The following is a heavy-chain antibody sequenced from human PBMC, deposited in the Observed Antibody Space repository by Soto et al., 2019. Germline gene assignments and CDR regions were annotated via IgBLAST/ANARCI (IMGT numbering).Heavy chain of an antibody. J-gene: IGHJ4*01. D-gene: IGHD6-19*01. V-gene: IGHV1-69*18. Sequence: QVQLVQSGAEERRPGSSVKVSCKASGLTFNTHEIRWVRQVPGQGLEWMGKITPVFGVVKYAQKFQARLTITADEATATAFMELNSLRSDDTALYFCARDQYKHGAGTSFVSGWDFWGHESLVTVSS. CDR1: GLTFNTHE. CDR2: ITPVFGVV. CDR3: ARDQYKHGAGTSFVSGWDF.